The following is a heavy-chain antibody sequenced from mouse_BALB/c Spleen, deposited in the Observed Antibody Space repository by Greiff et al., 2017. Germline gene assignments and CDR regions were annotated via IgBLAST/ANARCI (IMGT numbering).Heavy chain of an antibody. Sequence: VQLQQSGAELVKPGASVKLSCTASGFNIKDTYMHWVKQRPEQGLEWIGRIDPANGNTKYDPKFQGKATITADTSSNTAYLQLSSLTSEDTAVYYCARCAPYYGSSYGAMDYWGQGTSVTVSS. CDR3: ARCAPYYGSSYGAMDY. J-gene: IGHJ4*01. CDR2: IDPANGNT. D-gene: IGHD1-1*01. V-gene: IGHV14-3*02. CDR1: GFNIKDTY.